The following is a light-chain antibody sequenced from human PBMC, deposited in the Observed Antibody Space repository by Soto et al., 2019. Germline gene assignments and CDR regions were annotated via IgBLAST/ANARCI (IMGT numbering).Light chain of an antibody. CDR1: SSNIGGNT. CDR3: AAWDDSVNGWV. J-gene: IGLJ3*02. CDR2: SNN. V-gene: IGLV1-44*01. Sequence: QSVLTQPPSASGTPGQRVTISCSGSSSNIGGNTVNWYQQLPGTAPKLLIYSNNQRPSGVPDRFSGSKSGTSASLVISGLQSEDEADYYCAAWDDSVNGWVFGGGTKLTVL.